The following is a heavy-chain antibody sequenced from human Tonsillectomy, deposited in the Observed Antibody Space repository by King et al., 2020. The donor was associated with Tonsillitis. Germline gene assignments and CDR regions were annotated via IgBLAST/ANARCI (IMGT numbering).Heavy chain of an antibody. V-gene: IGHV3-30*04. Sequence: VQLVESGXGVVQPGRSLRLSCAASGFTFSSYAMHWVRQAPGKGLEWVAFISFDGSNKYNADSVKGRFTISRDNSKNTLSLQMNSLGAEDTAVYYCARFSRXVGAXDIWGXGTMVTVXS. D-gene: IGHD1-26*01. J-gene: IGHJ3*02. CDR3: ARFSRXVGAXDI. CDR1: GFTFSSYA. CDR2: ISFDGSNK.